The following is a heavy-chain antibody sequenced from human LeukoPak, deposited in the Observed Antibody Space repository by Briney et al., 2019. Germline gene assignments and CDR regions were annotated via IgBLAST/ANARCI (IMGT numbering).Heavy chain of an antibody. CDR3: AKDPWGTGDPYYFDY. CDR2: ISGSGGST. D-gene: IGHD7-27*01. Sequence: GGSLRLSCAASGFTFSSYAMSWVRQAPGKGLEWVSAISGSGGSTYYADSVKGRFTISRDNSKNTLYLQMNSLRAEDTAVYYCAKDPWGTGDPYYFDYWGQGTLVTVPS. V-gene: IGHV3-23*01. J-gene: IGHJ4*02. CDR1: GFTFSSYA.